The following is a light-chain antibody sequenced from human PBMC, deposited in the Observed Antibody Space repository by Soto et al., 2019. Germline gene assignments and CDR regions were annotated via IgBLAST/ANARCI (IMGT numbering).Light chain of an antibody. V-gene: IGKV1-9*01. CDR2: GAS. CDR1: QTITIY. Sequence: DIQMTQSPFSLSAFVGDSVTISCRASQTITIYLNWYQQKPGKAPKLLIYGASTLQSGVPSRFSGSGSGTEFTLTISSLQPDDFATYYCQHYNSYSEAFGQGTKVDI. CDR3: QHYNSYSEA. J-gene: IGKJ1*01.